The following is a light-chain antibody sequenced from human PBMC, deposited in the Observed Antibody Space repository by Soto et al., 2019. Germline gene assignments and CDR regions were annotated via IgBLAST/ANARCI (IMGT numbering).Light chain of an antibody. V-gene: IGLV2-23*02. CDR1: SSDVGSYNL. J-gene: IGLJ1*01. CDR2: EVS. Sequence: QSVLTQPASVSGSPGQSITISCPGTSSDVGSYNLVSWYQQHPGKAPKLMIYEVSKRPSGVSNRFSGSKSGNTASLTISGLQAEDEADYYCCSYAGSSNFYVFGTGTKVTVL. CDR3: CSYAGSSNFYV.